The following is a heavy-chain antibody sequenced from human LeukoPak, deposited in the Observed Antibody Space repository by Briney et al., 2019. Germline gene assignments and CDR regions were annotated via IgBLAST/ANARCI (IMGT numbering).Heavy chain of an antibody. CDR2: IYYSGST. CDR1: GGSISSGDYY. Sequence: SETLSLTCTVSGGSISSGDYYWSWIRQPPGKGLEWIGYIYYSGSTNYNPSLKSRVTISVDTSKNQFSLKLSSVTAADTAVYYCARTDSSGWSTVWFDPWGQGTLVTVSS. V-gene: IGHV4-30-4*08. D-gene: IGHD6-19*01. CDR3: ARTDSSGWSTVWFDP. J-gene: IGHJ5*02.